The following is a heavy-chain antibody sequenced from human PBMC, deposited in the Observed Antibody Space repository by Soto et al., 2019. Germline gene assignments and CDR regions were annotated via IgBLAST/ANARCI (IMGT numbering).Heavy chain of an antibody. V-gene: IGHV3-11*01. CDR1: GFTFSDHY. CDR2: ISGSATTI. CDR3: ARGRGEFDP. D-gene: IGHD3-10*01. Sequence: QVQLVESGGGLVKPGGSLRLSCAATGFTFSDHYMSWLRQAPGKGLEWVSYISGSATTIYYADSIKGRFTISRDNAKNSLFLQMTILRVDDTAVYYCARGRGEFDPWGQGTLLTVSS. J-gene: IGHJ5*02.